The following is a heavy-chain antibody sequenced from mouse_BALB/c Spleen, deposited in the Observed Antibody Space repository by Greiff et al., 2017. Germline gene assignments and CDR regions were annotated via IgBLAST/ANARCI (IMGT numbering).Heavy chain of an antibody. CDR1: GYAFTSYN. J-gene: IGHJ3*01. Sequence: VQLQQSGPELVKPGASVKVSCKASGYAFTSYNMYWVKQSHGKSLEWIGYIDPYNGGTSYNQKFKGKATLTVDKSSSTAYMHLNSLTSEDSAVYYCARWGNYDYDGGAWFAYWGQGTLVTVSA. D-gene: IGHD2-4*01. CDR2: IDPYNGGT. CDR3: ARWGNYDYDGGAWFAY. V-gene: IGHV1S135*01.